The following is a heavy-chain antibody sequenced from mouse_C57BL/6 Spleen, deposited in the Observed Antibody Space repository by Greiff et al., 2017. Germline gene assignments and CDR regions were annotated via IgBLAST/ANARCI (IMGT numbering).Heavy chain of an antibody. D-gene: IGHD4-1*01. CDR3: ARVWDGYVDV. Sequence: QVQLQQPGAELVRPGSSVKLSCKASGYTFTSYWMHWVKQRPIQGLEWIGNIDPSDSETHYNQKFKDKATLTVDKSSSTAYMQLSSLTSVDSAVYYCARVWDGYVDVWGTGTTVTVSS. J-gene: IGHJ1*03. V-gene: IGHV1-52*01. CDR1: GYTFTSYW. CDR2: IDPSDSET.